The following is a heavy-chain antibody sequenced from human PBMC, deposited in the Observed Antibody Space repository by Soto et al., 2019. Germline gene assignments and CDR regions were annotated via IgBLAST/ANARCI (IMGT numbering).Heavy chain of an antibody. CDR3: AADTSSTDYYARYYCYCMND. J-gene: IGHJ6*02. V-gene: IGHV4-59*01. D-gene: IGHD3-10*01. Sequence: PSENLSLTCSVSGGSISSYYRSWIRQPPGKGLEGIGYLYYSGSTNYNPSLKSRVTISVDTSKIQSYPKLSSVNAEHTAVNYCAADTSSTDYYARYYCYCMNDWGQATTVTVSS. CDR2: LYYSGST. CDR1: GGSISSYY.